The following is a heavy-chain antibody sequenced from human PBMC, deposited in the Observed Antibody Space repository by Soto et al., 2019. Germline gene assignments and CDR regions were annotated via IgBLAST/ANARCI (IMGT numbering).Heavy chain of an antibody. CDR1: GGTFSSYA. CDR3: ARARLGYYDSSGYVN. V-gene: IGHV1-69*13. J-gene: IGHJ4*02. D-gene: IGHD3-22*01. CDR2: IIPIFGTA. Sequence: SVKVSCKASGGTFSSYAISWVRQAPGQGLEWMGGIIPIFGTANYAQKFQGRVTITADESTSTAYMELSSLRSEDTAVYYCARARLGYYDSSGYVNWGQGTLVTVSS.